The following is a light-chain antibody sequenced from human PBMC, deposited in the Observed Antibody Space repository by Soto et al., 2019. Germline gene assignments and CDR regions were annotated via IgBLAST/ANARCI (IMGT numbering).Light chain of an antibody. J-gene: IGKJ1*01. CDR1: QSVSSSY. Sequence: EIVLTQSPGTLSLSPGERATLSCRASQSVSSSYLAWYQQKPGPAPRLLIYGASSRATGIPDRFSGSGSGTDVPLTISRLEPEDFAVYYCQQYGSSPAFGQGSKVEIK. CDR2: GAS. V-gene: IGKV3-20*01. CDR3: QQYGSSPA.